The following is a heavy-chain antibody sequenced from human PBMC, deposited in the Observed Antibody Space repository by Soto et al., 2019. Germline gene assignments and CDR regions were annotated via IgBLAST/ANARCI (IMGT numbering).Heavy chain of an antibody. CDR1: GFPFSTDA. CDR3: AKVTKRAAAGLNEYYKYGIDV. CDR2: ISGSGGRS. V-gene: IGHV3-23*01. D-gene: IGHD6-13*01. J-gene: IGHJ6*02. Sequence: EVQLLESGGALEHPGGSPGLSCAAAGFPFSTDAKTWVRQAPGKGLERVSVISGSGGRSYYAAPGEGRFTISRDNCKNPLFLQMNGLRAEDAAVYYCAKVTKRAAAGLNEYYKYGIDVVGQGATVTVSS.